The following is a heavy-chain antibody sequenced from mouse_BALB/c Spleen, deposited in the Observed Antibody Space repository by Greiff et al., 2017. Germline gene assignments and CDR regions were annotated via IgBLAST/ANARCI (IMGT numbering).Heavy chain of an antibody. CDR2: INPSNGRT. Sequence: VQLQQPGAELVKPGASVKLSCKASGYTFTSYWMHWVKQRPGQGLEWIGEINPSNGRTNYNEKFKSKATLTVDKSSSTAYMQLSSLTSEDSAVYYWARRRTTGAMDYWGQGTSVTVSS. V-gene: IGHV1S81*02. CDR3: ARRRTTGAMDY. J-gene: IGHJ4*01. CDR1: GYTFTSYW. D-gene: IGHD2-14*01.